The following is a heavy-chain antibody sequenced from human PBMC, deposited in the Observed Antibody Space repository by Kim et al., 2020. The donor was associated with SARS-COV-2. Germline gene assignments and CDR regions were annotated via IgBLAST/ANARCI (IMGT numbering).Heavy chain of an antibody. V-gene: IGHV1-2*04. CDR3: ARDRNYGMDV. J-gene: IGHJ6*02. CDR2: T. Sequence: TNYAQKFQGWVTMTRDTTISTAYMELSRLRADETAVYYCARDRNYGMDVWGQGTTVTVSS.